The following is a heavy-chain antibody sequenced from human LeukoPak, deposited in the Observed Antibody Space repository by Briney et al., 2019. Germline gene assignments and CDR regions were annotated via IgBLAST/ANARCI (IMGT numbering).Heavy chain of an antibody. CDR2: ISSSSSAI. CDR1: GFTFSTYS. J-gene: IGHJ4*02. Sequence: PGGSLRLSCAASGFTFSTYSMNWVRQAPGKGLEWVSYISSSSSAIYYADSVKGRFTISRDNAKNSLYLQMNSLRAEDTAVYYCAKVSGYRLFDYFDYWGQGTLVTVSS. V-gene: IGHV3-48*01. CDR3: AKVSGYRLFDYFDY. D-gene: IGHD3-10*01.